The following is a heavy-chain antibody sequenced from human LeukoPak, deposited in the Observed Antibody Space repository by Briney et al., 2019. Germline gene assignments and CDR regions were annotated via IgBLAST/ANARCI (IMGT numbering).Heavy chain of an antibody. D-gene: IGHD3-3*01. CDR1: GFTLSSYG. J-gene: IGHJ4*02. CDR3: ATTRFLHWLLTGENDY. CDR2: IRASGGNT. V-gene: IGHV3-23*01. Sequence: GGSLRLSCAASGFTLSSYGMHWVRQAPGKGLEWVSSIRASGGNTYRADSVKGRFTISRDNSKNTLYLQMNSLRAEDTAVYYCATTRFLHWLLTGENDYWAQGILVTVSS.